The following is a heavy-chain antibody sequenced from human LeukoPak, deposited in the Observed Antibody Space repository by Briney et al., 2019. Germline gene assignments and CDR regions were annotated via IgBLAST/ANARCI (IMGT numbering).Heavy chain of an antibody. Sequence: TGGSLRLSCAASGFTVSGNYISWLRQAPGKGLEWVSVVYSGVSTYYADSVKGRFTISRDSSKNTLYLQMDSLRAEDTAVYYCARLRETTVTRDDSYYYMDVWGKGTTVTVSS. CDR2: VYSGVST. J-gene: IGHJ6*03. CDR3: ARLRETTVTRDDSYYYMDV. CDR1: GFTVSGNY. D-gene: IGHD4-17*01. V-gene: IGHV3-53*01.